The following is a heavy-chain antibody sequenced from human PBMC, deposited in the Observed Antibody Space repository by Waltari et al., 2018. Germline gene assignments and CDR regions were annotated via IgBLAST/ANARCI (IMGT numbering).Heavy chain of an antibody. Sequence: QVQLVQSGAAVKKPGASVKVSCKVSGYTLTELSMPWVRQAPGKGLEWMGGFDPEDGETIYAQKFQGRVTMTEDTSTDTAYMELSSLRSEDTAVYYCATWGGGIYSSSPDFDYWGQGTLVTVSS. D-gene: IGHD6-6*01. CDR3: ATWGGGIYSSSPDFDY. V-gene: IGHV1-24*01. J-gene: IGHJ4*02. CDR2: FDPEDGET. CDR1: GYTLTELS.